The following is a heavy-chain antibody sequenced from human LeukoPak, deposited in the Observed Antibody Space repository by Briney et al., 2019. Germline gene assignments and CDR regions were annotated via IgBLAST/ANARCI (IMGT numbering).Heavy chain of an antibody. J-gene: IGHJ3*02. CDR2: IIPIFGTA. V-gene: IGHV1-69*05. CDR1: GGTFSSYA. Sequence: SVKVSCKASGGTFSSYAISWVRQAPGQGLEWMGGIIPIFGTANYAQKFQGRVTITTDESTSTAYMELSSLRSEDTAVYYCARDRHERWRQFHAAFDIWGQGTMVTVSS. CDR3: ARDRHERWRQFHAAFDI. D-gene: IGHD5-24*01.